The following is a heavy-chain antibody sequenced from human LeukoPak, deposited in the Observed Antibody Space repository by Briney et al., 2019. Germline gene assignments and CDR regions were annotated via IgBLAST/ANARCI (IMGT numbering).Heavy chain of an antibody. CDR2: IKHDGSEK. D-gene: IGHD3-22*01. Sequence: PGGSLRLSCAASGFTFSRHWMTWVRQAPGKGLEWVANIKHDGSEKNYVDSVKGRFTISRDNAKNSLYLQMNSLRAEDTAVYYCATPLDYYDRSDSHQGGDWGQGTLVIVSS. J-gene: IGHJ4*02. CDR1: GFTFSRHW. CDR3: ATPLDYYDRSDSHQGGD. V-gene: IGHV3-7*03.